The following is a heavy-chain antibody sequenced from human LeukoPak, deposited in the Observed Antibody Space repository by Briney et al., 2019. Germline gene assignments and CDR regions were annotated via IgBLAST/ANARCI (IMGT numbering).Heavy chain of an antibody. CDR2: IRYDGSNK. D-gene: IGHD3-22*01. J-gene: IGHJ1*01. V-gene: IGHV3-30*02. Sequence: PGGSLRLSCAASGFTFSSYGMHWVRQAPGKGLEWVAFIRYDGSNKYYADSVKGRFTISRDNSKNTLYLQMNSLRAEDTAVYYCAKDGRITMIVVAFQHRGQGTLVTVSS. CDR3: AKDGRITMIVVAFQH. CDR1: GFTFSSYG.